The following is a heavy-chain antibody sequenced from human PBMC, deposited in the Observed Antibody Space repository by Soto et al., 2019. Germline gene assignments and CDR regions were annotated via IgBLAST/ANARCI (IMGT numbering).Heavy chain of an antibody. CDR3: AKSSGKSYPESRVFDF. Sequence: GGSLRLSCSASGFTFSNYAMTWVRQAPGEGLEWVAVITNDGGDTLHADSVKGRFTILRDNSKDTLYLQMISLRAEDTAMYYCAKSSGKSYPESRVFDFWGQGTRVTVSS. V-gene: IGHV3-23*01. CDR1: GFTFSNYA. D-gene: IGHD1-26*01. CDR2: ITNDGGDT. J-gene: IGHJ4*02.